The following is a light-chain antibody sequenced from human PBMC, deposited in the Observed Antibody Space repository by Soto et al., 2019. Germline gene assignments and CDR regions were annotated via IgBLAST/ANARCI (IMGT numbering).Light chain of an antibody. CDR2: RAS. J-gene: IGKJ1*01. Sequence: EIVLTQSPGTLSLSPGERATLSCRASQTVNNNYVAWYQQKPGQAPGLLIFRASNKATGIPDRFSGSGSGTECILTISELEPEDSGIYHCHQHGGSPETFGQGIKVEVK. CDR1: QTVNNNY. V-gene: IGKV3-20*01. CDR3: HQHGGSPET.